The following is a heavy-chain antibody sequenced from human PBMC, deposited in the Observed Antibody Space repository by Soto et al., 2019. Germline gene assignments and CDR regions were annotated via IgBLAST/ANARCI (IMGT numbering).Heavy chain of an antibody. CDR1: GGSVSSGSFY. J-gene: IGHJ6*02. V-gene: IGHV4-61*01. CDR2: IYDSGNT. D-gene: IGHD3-10*01. Sequence: QVQLQESGPGLEKPAETLSLTCTVSGGSVSSGSFYWGWIRNPPEKVLESIGYIYDSGNTNYNPSLKSRVTILVYTSKNQFSLKLSSVTAADTAMYYCARTYSWGSGRGRSMDVWGQGTTVTVS. CDR3: ARTYSWGSGRGRSMDV.